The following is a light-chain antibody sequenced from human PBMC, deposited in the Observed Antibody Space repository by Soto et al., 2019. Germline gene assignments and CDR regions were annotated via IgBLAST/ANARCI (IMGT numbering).Light chain of an antibody. Sequence: EIVLTQSPGTLSLSPGERATLSCRASQSVSSSYLAWYQQRRGQAPRLLIYGATSRATGIPDRFSGSGSGTDFTFTIRGLRLEVFAVYYCPQNVGPPATSGQGTRWIS. J-gene: IGKJ1*01. CDR2: GAT. CDR3: PQNVGPPAT. CDR1: QSVSSSY. V-gene: IGKV3-20*01.